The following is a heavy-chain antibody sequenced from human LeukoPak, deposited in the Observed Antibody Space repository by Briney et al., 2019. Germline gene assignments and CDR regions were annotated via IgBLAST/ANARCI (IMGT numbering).Heavy chain of an antibody. J-gene: IGHJ4*02. D-gene: IGHD5-12*01. CDR1: GGSISSFY. CDR3: ASGGYSGYAFDY. V-gene: IGHV4-59*01. Sequence: SKTLSLTCTVSGGSISSFYWSWIRQPPGKGLQWIGYIYYSGITRYNPSLKSRVTISVDTSKNQFSLKLSSVTAADTAVYYCASGGYSGYAFDYWGQGILVTVSS. CDR2: IYYSGIT.